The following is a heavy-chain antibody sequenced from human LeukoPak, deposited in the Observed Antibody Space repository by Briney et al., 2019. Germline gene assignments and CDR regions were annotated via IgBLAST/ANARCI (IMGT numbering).Heavy chain of an antibody. J-gene: IGHJ6*03. CDR1: GFTFSSYS. D-gene: IGHD5-18*01. V-gene: IGHV3-21*01. CDR3: ARVLAPRGYSYGYYYYYYMDV. CDR2: ISSSSSYI. Sequence: PGGSLRLSCAASGFTFSSYSMNWVRQAPGKGLEWVSSISSSSSYIYYADSVKGRFTISRDNAKNSLYLQMNSLRAEDTAVYYCARVLAPRGYSYGYYYYYYMDVWGKGTTVTVSS.